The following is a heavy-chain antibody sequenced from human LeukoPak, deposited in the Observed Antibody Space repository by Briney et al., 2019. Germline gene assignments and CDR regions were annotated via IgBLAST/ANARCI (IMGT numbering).Heavy chain of an antibody. D-gene: IGHD1-26*01. V-gene: IGHV1-18*01. J-gene: IGHJ4*02. CDR3: ARGLGGSGSYFLTFDY. Sequence: GASVKVSCKASGYTFTSYSINWVRQAPGQGLEWMGWISAYNGNTKYAQKLQGRVTMTTDTSTSTAYTELRSLRSDDTAVYYCARGLGGSGSYFLTFDYWGQGTLVTVSS. CDR2: ISAYNGNT. CDR1: GYTFTSYS.